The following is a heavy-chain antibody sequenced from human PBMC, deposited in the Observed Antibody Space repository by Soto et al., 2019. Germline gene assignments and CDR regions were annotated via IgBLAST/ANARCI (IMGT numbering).Heavy chain of an antibody. V-gene: IGHV3-30-3*02. CDR2: ISYDGSDK. Sequence: GGSLRLSCAASGFTFSSYAMHWVRQAPGKGLEWVALISYDGSDKDYADSVKGRFTISRDNSRNTLFLQMNSLRAEDTAVYYCGKGRSYYYYYGVDVWGQGPTVTVSS. CDR1: GFTFSSYA. CDR3: GKGRSYYYYYGVDV. D-gene: IGHD1-26*01. J-gene: IGHJ6*02.